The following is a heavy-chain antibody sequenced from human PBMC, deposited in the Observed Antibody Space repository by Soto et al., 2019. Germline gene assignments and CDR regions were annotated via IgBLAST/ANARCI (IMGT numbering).Heavy chain of an antibody. J-gene: IGHJ4*02. V-gene: IGHV4-30-4*01. CDR1: GGSISSGDYY. D-gene: IGHD2-8*01. CDR2: IYYSGST. CDR3: ARALFRMVYASYSFDY. Sequence: QVQLQESGPGLVKPSQTLSLTCTVSGGSISSGDYYWSWIRQPPGKGLEWIGYIYYSGSTYYNPSLKSRVTISVDTSKNQFSLNLSSVTAADTAVYYCARALFRMVYASYSFDYWGQGTLVTVSS.